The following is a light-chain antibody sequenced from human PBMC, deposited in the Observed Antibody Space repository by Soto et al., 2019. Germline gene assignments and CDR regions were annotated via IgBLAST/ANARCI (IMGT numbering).Light chain of an antibody. CDR3: SSYAGSNILYV. CDR1: NSDVGAYTF. V-gene: IGLV2-8*01. CDR2: DVT. Sequence: QPVLTQPPSASGSPGQSVTISCTGTNSDVGAYTFVSWYQQRPGKAPELIIYDVTKRPSGVPDRFSGSKSGNTASLTVSGLQVEDEADYYCSSYAGSNILYVFGTGTKLTVL. J-gene: IGLJ1*01.